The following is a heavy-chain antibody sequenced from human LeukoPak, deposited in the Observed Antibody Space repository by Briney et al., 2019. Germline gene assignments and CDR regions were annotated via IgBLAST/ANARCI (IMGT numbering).Heavy chain of an antibody. D-gene: IGHD3-3*01. Sequence: ASVKVSCKVSGYTLTELSMHWVRQAPGKGLEWMGGFDPEDGETIYAQKFQGRVTMTRDTSTSTVYMELSSLRSEDTAVYYCARDTHYDFWSGFSVIGYWGQGTLVTVSS. CDR3: ARDTHYDFWSGFSVIGY. CDR1: GYTLTELS. CDR2: FDPEDGET. J-gene: IGHJ4*02. V-gene: IGHV1-24*01.